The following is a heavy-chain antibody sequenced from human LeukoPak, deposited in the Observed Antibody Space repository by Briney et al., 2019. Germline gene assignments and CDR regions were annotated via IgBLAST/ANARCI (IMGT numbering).Heavy chain of an antibody. J-gene: IGHJ4*02. CDR1: GGSISSYY. Sequence: SETLSLTCTVSGGSISSYYWSWIRQPPGKGLEWIGYIYYSGSTNYNPSLKSRVTISLDTSKNQFSLKLSSVTAADTAVYYCARHGDGYNSYFDYWGQGTLVTVSS. CDR2: IYYSGST. D-gene: IGHD5-24*01. V-gene: IGHV4-59*08. CDR3: ARHGDGYNSYFDY.